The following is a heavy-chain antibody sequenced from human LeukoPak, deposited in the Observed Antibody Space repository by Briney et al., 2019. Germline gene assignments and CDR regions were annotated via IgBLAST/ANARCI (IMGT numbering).Heavy chain of an antibody. CDR2: MNPNSGNT. J-gene: IGHJ6*03. V-gene: IGHV1-8*03. CDR3: ARTTVVPAAKDYYYYTDV. Sequence: ASVKVSCKASGYTFTSYDINWVRQATGQGLEWMGWMNPNSGNTGYAQKFQGRVTITRNTSISTAYMELSSLRSEDTAVYYCARTTVVPAAKDYYYYTDVWGKGTTVTVSS. D-gene: IGHD2-2*01. CDR1: GYTFTSYD.